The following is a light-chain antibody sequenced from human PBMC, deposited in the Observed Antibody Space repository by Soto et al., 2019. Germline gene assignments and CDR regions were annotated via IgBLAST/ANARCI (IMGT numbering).Light chain of an antibody. CDR1: SSNIGAGYD. V-gene: IGLV1-40*01. CDR2: GNS. Sequence: QSVLTQPPSVSGAPGQRVTISCTGSSSNIGAGYDVQWYHQLPGAAPKLLILGNSNRPSGVPDRFSGSRSGTSASLAITGLQAEDEADYFCQSYDISLSVSVIFGGGTKLTVL. J-gene: IGLJ2*01. CDR3: QSYDISLSVSVI.